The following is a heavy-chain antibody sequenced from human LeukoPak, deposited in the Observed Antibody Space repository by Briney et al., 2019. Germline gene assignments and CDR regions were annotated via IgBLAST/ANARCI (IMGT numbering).Heavy chain of an antibody. V-gene: IGHV3-23*01. D-gene: IGHD1-14*01. CDR2: ISDSDGST. CDR1: GFTFSYSS. J-gene: IGHJ4*02. CDR3: AKLITRNPEE. Sequence: GGSLRLSCAASGFTFSYSSMSWVRQAPGKGLEWVSAISDSDGSTYYADSVKGRFTISRDNSKNTLYLQMNSLRAEDTAVYYCAKLITRNPEERGQGTLVTVSS.